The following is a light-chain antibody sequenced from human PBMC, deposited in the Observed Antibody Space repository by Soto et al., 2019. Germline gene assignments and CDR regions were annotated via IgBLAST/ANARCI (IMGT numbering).Light chain of an antibody. V-gene: IGKV3-11*01. CDR3: QQRSNWPLT. Sequence: EVVMTQSPATLSVSPGERATLSCRASQSVSSNLAWYQQKPGQAPRLLIYDTSNRATGVPARFSGSGSGTDFTLTISSLEPEGFAVYYCQQRSNWPLTFGGGTKVDIK. J-gene: IGKJ4*01. CDR2: DTS. CDR1: QSVSSN.